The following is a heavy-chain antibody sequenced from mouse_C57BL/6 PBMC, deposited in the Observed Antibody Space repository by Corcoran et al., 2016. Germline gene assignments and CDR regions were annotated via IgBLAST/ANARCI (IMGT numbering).Heavy chain of an antibody. CDR3: ARNPLYGGYFDY. CDR2: IYPGDGDT. Sequence: QGHLQQSGAVLVKRGASVKIAYKAAGYAFSSYWMNCVKQRPGKGLEWIGQIYPGDGDTNYNGKFKGKATLTADKSSSTAYMQLSSLTSEDSAVYFCARNPLYGGYFDYWGQGTTLTVSS. CDR1: GYAFSSYW. D-gene: IGHD1-1*01. J-gene: IGHJ2*01. V-gene: IGHV1-80*01.